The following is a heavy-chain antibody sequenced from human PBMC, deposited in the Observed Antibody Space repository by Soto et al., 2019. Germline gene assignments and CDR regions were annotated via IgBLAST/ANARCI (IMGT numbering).Heavy chain of an antibody. CDR3: AKGGEVGGVLGDH. CDR1: GFTFSSYW. Sequence: EVQLVESGGTLVQPGGSLRLSCAASGFTFSSYWMAWVRQIPGKGLEWLTNTRPDGGETYYLDSVKGRFTITRDNSMNTLNMQLNSLRREDTAVYYCAKGGEVGGVLGDHWGQGTLVTVSS. J-gene: IGHJ4*02. CDR2: TRPDGGET. V-gene: IGHV3-7*01. D-gene: IGHD1-26*01.